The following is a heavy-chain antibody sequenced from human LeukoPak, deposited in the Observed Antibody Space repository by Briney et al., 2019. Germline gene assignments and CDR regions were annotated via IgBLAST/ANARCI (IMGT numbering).Heavy chain of an antibody. V-gene: IGHV3-30*03. J-gene: IGHJ4*02. CDR1: GFTFSSYG. CDR3: ARGAPFFGDYGSFDY. CDR2: ISYDGSNK. Sequence: GRSLRLSCAASGFTFSSYGMHWVRQAPGKGLEWVAVISYDGSNKYYADSVKGRFTISRDNFKSTLFLQMNSLRPEDTAVYYCARGAPFFGDYGSFDYWGQGTLVTVSS. D-gene: IGHD4-17*01.